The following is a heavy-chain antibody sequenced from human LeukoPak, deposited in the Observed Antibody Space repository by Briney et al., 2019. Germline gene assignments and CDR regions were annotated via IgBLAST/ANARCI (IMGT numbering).Heavy chain of an antibody. CDR2: IYHSGST. J-gene: IGHJ4*02. CDR1: GGSISGYY. V-gene: IGHV4-59*01. CDR3: ARTHYDTCDH. Sequence: SETLSLTCTVSGGSISGYYWSWIRQPPEKGLEWIGHIYHSGSTNYNPSLKSRVIISVDMSKNQFSLKLSSVTAADTAVYYCARTHYDTCDHWGQGTLVTVSS. D-gene: IGHD3-22*01.